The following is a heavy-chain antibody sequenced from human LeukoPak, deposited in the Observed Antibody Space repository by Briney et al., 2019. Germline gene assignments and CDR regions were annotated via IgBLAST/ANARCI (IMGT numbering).Heavy chain of an antibody. D-gene: IGHD3-3*01. CDR1: GFTFDDYA. CDR2: ISWNSGSI. V-gene: IGHV3-9*03. CDR3: ARSDTIFGVVIHDY. J-gene: IGHJ4*02. Sequence: GRSLRPSCAASGFTFDDYAMHWVRQAPGKGLEWVSGISWNSGSIGYADSVKGRFTISRDNAKNSLYLQMGSLRAEDMAVYYCARSDTIFGVVIHDYWGQGTLVTVSS.